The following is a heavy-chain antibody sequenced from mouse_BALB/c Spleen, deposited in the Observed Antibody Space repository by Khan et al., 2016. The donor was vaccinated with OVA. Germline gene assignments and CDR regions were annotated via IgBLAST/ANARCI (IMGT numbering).Heavy chain of an antibody. D-gene: IGHD1-2*01. Sequence: EVQLQELGPGLVKPSQSLSLTCTVTGYSITSGYGWNWIRQFPGNKLEWMGYISYSGSTNYNPSLKSRISITRDTSKNQFFLQLNSLTTEDTATYYCARTARIKYWGQGTTLTVSS. V-gene: IGHV3-2*02. J-gene: IGHJ2*01. CDR1: GYSITSGYG. CDR3: ARTARIKY. CDR2: ISYSGST.